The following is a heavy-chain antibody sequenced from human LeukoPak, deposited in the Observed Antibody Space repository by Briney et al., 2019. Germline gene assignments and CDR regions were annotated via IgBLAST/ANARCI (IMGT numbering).Heavy chain of an antibody. D-gene: IGHD4/OR15-4a*01. V-gene: IGHV3-23*01. J-gene: IGHJ1*01. CDR1: GVSFSNDG. CDR2: ISRSGDSP. CDR3: PRNRPAGYDYDYGFELQH. Sequence: GGALRLSCAASGVSFSNDGMNWGRQAPGKGLEGGSGISRSGDSPYSAASLNARFTISTDNSQNPLFLQLNTLRADDTAVYFCPRNRPAGYDYDYGFELQHWGQGTLVTVSS.